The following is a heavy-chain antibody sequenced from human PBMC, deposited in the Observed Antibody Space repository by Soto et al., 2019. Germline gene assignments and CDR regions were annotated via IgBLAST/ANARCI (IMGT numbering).Heavy chain of an antibody. J-gene: IGHJ3*02. CDR3: ARVGMITFGGVIAHRAFDI. Sequence: SETLSLTCTVSGGSISSYYWSWIRQPPGKGLEWIGYIYYSGSTNYNPSLKSRVTISVDTSKNQFSLKLSSVTAADTAVYYCARVGMITFGGVIAHRAFDIWGQRTMDTVSS. V-gene: IGHV4-59*01. D-gene: IGHD3-16*02. CDR1: GGSISSYY. CDR2: IYYSGST.